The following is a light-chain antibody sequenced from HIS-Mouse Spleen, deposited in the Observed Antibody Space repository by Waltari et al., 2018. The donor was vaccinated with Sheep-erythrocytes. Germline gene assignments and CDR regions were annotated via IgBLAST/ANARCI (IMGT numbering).Light chain of an antibody. CDR2: YDD. Sequence: QSVLTQPPSVSEAPRQRVTLSCSGSSSNIGNNAVNWYQQLPGKAPKLLIYYDDLLPSGVSDRFSGSKSGTSASLTISGLQAEDEADYYCCSYAGSYNHVFATGTKVTVL. V-gene: IGLV1-36*01. CDR3: CSYAGSYNHV. CDR1: SSNIGNNA. J-gene: IGLJ1*01.